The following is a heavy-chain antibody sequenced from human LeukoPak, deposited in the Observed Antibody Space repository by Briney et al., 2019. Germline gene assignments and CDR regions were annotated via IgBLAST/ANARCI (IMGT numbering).Heavy chain of an antibody. CDR3: AKHDYYGGRGYPDH. J-gene: IGHJ4*02. Sequence: PGGSLRLSCAASGFTFSSYGMTWVRQAPGKGLEWVSAISGSGGFTFYADSVKGRFTISRDNSKNTLFLQMNSLRAEDTAVYYCAKHDYYGGRGYPDHWGQGTLVSVPS. D-gene: IGHD3-22*01. V-gene: IGHV3-23*01. CDR1: GFTFSSYG. CDR2: ISGSGGFT.